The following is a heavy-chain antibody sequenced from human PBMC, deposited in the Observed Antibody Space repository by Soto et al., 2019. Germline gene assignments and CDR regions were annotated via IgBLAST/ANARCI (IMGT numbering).Heavy chain of an antibody. CDR1: GFIFSSYG. CDR2: IWSDGRNK. V-gene: IGHV3-33*06. CDR3: AKMGDYLDY. J-gene: IGHJ4*02. D-gene: IGHD1-26*01. Sequence: GGSLRLSCAASGFIFSSYGMHWVRQAPGKGLEWVAVIWSDGRNKYYAESVKGRFTISRDNSKNTVYLQMNSLRAEDTAVYYCAKMGDYLDYWGQGTLVTVSS.